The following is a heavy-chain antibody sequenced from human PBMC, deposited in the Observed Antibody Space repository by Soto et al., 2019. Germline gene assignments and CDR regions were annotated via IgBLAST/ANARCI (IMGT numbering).Heavy chain of an antibody. CDR3: ARVVAPGGIVAVPGGMDV. Sequence: GGTLRLSCAASEYSFSGYAMRLLCKAPGKGLKWVAVISYDGSNKYYADSVKGRFTMSRDNSKNTLYLQTHSLRAEDTAVYSCARVVAPGGIVAVPGGMDVWPQRTTGTV. J-gene: IGHJ6*02. CDR2: ISYDGSNK. V-gene: IGHV3-30-3*01. D-gene: IGHD2-2*01. CDR1: EYSFSGYA.